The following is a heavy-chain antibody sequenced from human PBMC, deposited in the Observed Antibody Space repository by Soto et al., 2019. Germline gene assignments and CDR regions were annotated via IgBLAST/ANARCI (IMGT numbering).Heavy chain of an antibody. CDR3: AKDGRAGGTCAFYFDF. D-gene: IGHD3-16*01. J-gene: IGHJ4*02. Sequence: GGSLRLSCAASGFKFSNYAMSWVRQAPGKGLEWVSLISATGGGTYYADSVKGRFTISRDNSHNTLYLQVHSLTAEDTAVYYCAKDGRAGGTCAFYFDFWGQGAQVTVSS. CDR2: ISATGGGT. V-gene: IGHV3-23*01. CDR1: GFKFSNYA.